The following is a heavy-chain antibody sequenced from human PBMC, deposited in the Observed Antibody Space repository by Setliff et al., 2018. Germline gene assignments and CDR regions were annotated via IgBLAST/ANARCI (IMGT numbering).Heavy chain of an antibody. CDR3: AGGPRFDYESPTYRRRFDP. D-gene: IGHD3-22*01. V-gene: IGHV4-34*01. CDR2: INHSGST. CDR1: GGSFSNYY. Sequence: PSETLSLTCAVYGGSFSNYYWSWIRQPPGKGLEWIGEINHSGSTNYNPSLESRVTISVDTSKNQFSLRLSSVTAADTAVYFCAGGPRFDYESPTYRRRFDPWGQGTAVTVSS. J-gene: IGHJ5*02.